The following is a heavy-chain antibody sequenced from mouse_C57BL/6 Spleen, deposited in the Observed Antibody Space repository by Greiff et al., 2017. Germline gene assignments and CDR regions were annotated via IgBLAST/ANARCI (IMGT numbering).Heavy chain of an antibody. CDR3: ARGTTVVAKGYFDV. V-gene: IGHV1-64*01. D-gene: IGHD1-1*01. J-gene: IGHJ1*03. Sequence: VQLQQPGAELVKPGASVKLSCKASGYTFTSYWMHWVKQRPGQGLEWIGMIHPNSGSTNYNEKFKSKATLTVDKTSNTTYMQLSSLTSEDAAVYYCARGTTVVAKGYFDVWGTGTTVTVSS. CDR2: IHPNSGST. CDR1: GYTFTSYW.